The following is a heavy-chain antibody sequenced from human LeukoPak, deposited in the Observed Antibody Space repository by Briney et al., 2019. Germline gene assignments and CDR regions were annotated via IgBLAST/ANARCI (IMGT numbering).Heavy chain of an antibody. V-gene: IGHV4-59*01. CDR2: IYYSGST. D-gene: IGHD4-17*01. J-gene: IGHJ5*02. Sequence: SETLSLTCTVSGGSISSYYWSWIRQPPGKGLEWIGYIYYSGSTNYNPSLKSRVTITVDTSKHQFSLKLSSVTAADTAVYYCARDSNSLRGDYESWFDPWGQGTLVTVSS. CDR3: ARDSNSLRGDYESWFDP. CDR1: GGSISSYY.